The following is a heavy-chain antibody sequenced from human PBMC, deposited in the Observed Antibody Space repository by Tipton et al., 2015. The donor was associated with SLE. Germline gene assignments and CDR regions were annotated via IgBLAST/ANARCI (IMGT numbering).Heavy chain of an antibody. CDR3: ARGDRTHDAFDI. V-gene: IGHV1-46*01. J-gene: IGHJ3*02. Sequence: QSGAEVKKPGASVKVSCKASGYTFTSYYMHWVRQAPGQGLEWMGIINPSVGSTSYAQKFQGRVTMTRDSSTSTVYMELSSLRAEDPAVYYCARGDRTHDAFDIWGQGTMVTVSS. CDR1: GYTFTSYY. CDR2: INPSVGST.